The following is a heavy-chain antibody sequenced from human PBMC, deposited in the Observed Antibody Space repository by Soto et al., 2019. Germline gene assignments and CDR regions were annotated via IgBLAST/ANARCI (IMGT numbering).Heavy chain of an antibody. D-gene: IGHD5-18*01. CDR3: ARARTYGYWDAFDI. CDR2: ISYDGSNK. J-gene: IGHJ3*02. Sequence: SLRLSCAASGFTFSSYAMHWVRQAPGKGLEWVAVISYDGSNKYYADSVKGRFTISRDNSKNTLYLQMNSLRAEDTAVYYCARARTYGYWDAFDIWGQGTMVTVSS. CDR1: GFTFSSYA. V-gene: IGHV3-30-3*01.